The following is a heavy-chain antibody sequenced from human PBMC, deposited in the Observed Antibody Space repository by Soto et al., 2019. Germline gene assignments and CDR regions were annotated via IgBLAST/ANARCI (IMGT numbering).Heavy chain of an antibody. V-gene: IGHV1-69*13. J-gene: IGHJ6*02. CDR2: IIPIFGTA. CDR1: GGTFSSYA. D-gene: IGHD5-12*01. CDR3: ALKGYDPDPNYYYYYGMDV. Sequence: VKVSCKASGGTFSSYAISWVRQAPGQGLEWMGGIIPIFGTANYAQKFQGRVTITADESTSTAYMELSSLRSEDTAVYYCALKGYDPDPNYYYYYGMDVWGQGTTVTVSS.